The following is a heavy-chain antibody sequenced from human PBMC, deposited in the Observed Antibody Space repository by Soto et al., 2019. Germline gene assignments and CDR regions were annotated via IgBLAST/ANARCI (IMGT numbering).Heavy chain of an antibody. V-gene: IGHV3-23*01. CDR2: ISGSGGST. CDR1: EFTFSSYA. Sequence: GGSLRLSCAASEFTFSSYAMSWVRQAPGKGLEWVSAISGSGGSTYYADSVKGRFTISRDNSKNTLYLQMNSLRAEDTAVYYCAKDRRLTGTPRDAFDIWGQGTMVTVSS. CDR3: AKDRRLTGTPRDAFDI. J-gene: IGHJ3*02. D-gene: IGHD1-7*01.